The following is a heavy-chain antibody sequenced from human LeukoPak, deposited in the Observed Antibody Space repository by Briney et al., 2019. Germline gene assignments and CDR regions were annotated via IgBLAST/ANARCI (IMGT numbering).Heavy chain of an antibody. CDR1: GYTFTGYY. CDR3: ARGRSVSSSFNWFDP. Sequence: ASVKVSCKASGYTFTGYYMHWVRQAPGQGLEWMGRINPNSGGTNYAQKFQGRVTMTRDASISTAYIELSRLRSDDTAVYYCARGRSVSSSFNWFDPWGQGTLVTVSS. V-gene: IGHV1-2*06. CDR2: INPNSGGT. J-gene: IGHJ5*02. D-gene: IGHD6-6*01.